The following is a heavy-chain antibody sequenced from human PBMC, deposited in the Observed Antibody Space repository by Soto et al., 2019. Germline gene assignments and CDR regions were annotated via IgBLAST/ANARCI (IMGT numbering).Heavy chain of an antibody. CDR1: GYTFSNYG. J-gene: IGHJ6*02. CDR3: SRFIMVGGWFDPNYYHGMDV. V-gene: IGHV1-18*01. D-gene: IGHD6-19*01. CDR2: ISGYNGNT. Sequence: QVQLVQSGAEVKKPGASVTVSCKTSGYTFSNYGISWVRQAPGQGLEWMGWISGYNGNTNYAQTVQGRVTMTTDTSTGTVNMELRSLKSDDTAIYYCSRFIMVGGWFDPNYYHGMDVWGQGTTVTVSS.